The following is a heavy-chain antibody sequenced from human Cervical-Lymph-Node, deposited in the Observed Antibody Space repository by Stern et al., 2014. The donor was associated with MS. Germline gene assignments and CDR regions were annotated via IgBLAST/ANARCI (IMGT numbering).Heavy chain of an antibody. J-gene: IGHJ4*02. CDR3: AKVYGSGPFDY. D-gene: IGHD6-19*01. CDR1: GFTFSSYA. CDR2: ISGSDGST. V-gene: IGHV3-23*04. Sequence: EDQLVESGGTLVQPGGSLRLSCAASGFTFSSYAMSWVRQAPGQGLEWVSVISGSDGSTFYADSVKGRFTISRDNSKNTLFLQMNSLRAEDTAVYYCAKVYGSGPFDYWGQGTLVTVSS.